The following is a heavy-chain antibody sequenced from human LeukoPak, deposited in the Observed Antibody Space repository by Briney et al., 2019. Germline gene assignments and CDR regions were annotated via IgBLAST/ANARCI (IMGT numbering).Heavy chain of an antibody. CDR2: IYYSGNT. D-gene: IGHD5-18*01. V-gene: IGHV4-39*01. CDR3: ASNLYSYGFDY. Sequence: SETLSFTCTVSGSSISSSSYYWGWIRQPPGKGLEWIGSIYYSGNTYYNPSLKSRLTISVDTSKNQFSLKLSSVTAADTAVYYCASNLYSYGFDYWGQGTLVTVSS. J-gene: IGHJ4*02. CDR1: GSSISSSSYY.